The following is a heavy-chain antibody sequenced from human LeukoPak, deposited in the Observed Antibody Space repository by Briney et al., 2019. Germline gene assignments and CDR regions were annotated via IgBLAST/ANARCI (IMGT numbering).Heavy chain of an antibody. CDR1: GFTFSQYT. V-gene: IGHV3-21*01. CDR2: ITTSASYI. CDR3: ATEADTAMDKEYYHYIGMVV. Sequence: KPGGSLRLSCAASGFTFSQYTINWVRQAPGEGLEWVSSITTSASYIYYPDSVKGRFTISRDNAKHSLYLQMNSLRAADTAVYYCATEADTAMDKEYYHYIGMVVWGEGTTVTASS. J-gene: IGHJ6*04. D-gene: IGHD5-18*01.